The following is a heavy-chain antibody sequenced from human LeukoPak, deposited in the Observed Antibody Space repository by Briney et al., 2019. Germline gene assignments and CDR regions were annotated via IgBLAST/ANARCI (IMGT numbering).Heavy chain of an antibody. Sequence: ASVKVSCKASGGTFISYAISWVRQAPGQGLEWMGWISAYNGNTNYAQKLQGRVTMTTDTSTSTAYMELRSLRSDDTAVYYCAREGGIAVAEGPDYWGQGTLVTVSS. CDR2: ISAYNGNT. J-gene: IGHJ4*02. D-gene: IGHD6-19*01. V-gene: IGHV1-18*01. CDR1: GGTFISYA. CDR3: AREGGIAVAEGPDY.